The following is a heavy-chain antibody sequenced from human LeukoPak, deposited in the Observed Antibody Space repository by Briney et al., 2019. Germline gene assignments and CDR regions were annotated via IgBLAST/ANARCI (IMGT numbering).Heavy chain of an antibody. Sequence: SSETLSLTCTVSGGSINSYYWSWIRQPPGKGLEWIGYIYYSGSTNYNPSLKSRVTISVDTSKNQFSLKLSSVTAADTAVYYCARAAPGVWGSYRSYYGMDVWGQGTTVTVSS. J-gene: IGHJ6*02. D-gene: IGHD3-16*02. CDR2: IYYSGST. V-gene: IGHV4-59*01. CDR1: GGSINSYY. CDR3: ARAAPGVWGSYRSYYGMDV.